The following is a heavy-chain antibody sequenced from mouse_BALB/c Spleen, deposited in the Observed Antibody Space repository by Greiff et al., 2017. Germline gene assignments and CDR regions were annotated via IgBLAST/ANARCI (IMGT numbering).Heavy chain of an antibody. V-gene: IGHV14-3*02. Sequence: EVKLQESGAELVKPGASVKLSCTASGFNIKDTYMHWVKQRPEQGLEWIGRIDPANGNTKYDPKFQGKATITADTSSNTAYLQLSSLTSEDTAVYYCARGETGTAYWGQGTLVTVSA. CDR3: ARGETGTAY. J-gene: IGHJ3*01. CDR2: IDPANGNT. D-gene: IGHD4-1*01. CDR1: GFNIKDTY.